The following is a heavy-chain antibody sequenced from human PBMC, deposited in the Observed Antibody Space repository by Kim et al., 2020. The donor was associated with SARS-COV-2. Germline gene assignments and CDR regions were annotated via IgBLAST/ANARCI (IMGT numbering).Heavy chain of an antibody. Sequence: GGSLRLSCAASGFTFSSYGMHWVRQAPGKGLEWVAVIWYDGSNKYYADSVKGRFTISRDNSKKTLYLQMNSLRAEDTAVYYCAKGRYYGSGSYYTPFRYWVQGTLGTVSS. CDR2: IWYDGSNK. CDR1: GFTFSSYG. J-gene: IGHJ4*02. V-gene: IGHV3-33*06. D-gene: IGHD3-10*01. CDR3: AKGRYYGSGSYYTPFRY.